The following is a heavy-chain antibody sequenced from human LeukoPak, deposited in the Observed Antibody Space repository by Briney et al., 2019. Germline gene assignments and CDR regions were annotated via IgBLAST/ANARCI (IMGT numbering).Heavy chain of an antibody. CDR3: ARDRLQDYGDYAPYWYFDL. D-gene: IGHD4-17*01. CDR1: GFTFSSYW. J-gene: IGHJ2*01. Sequence: GGSLRLSCAASGFTFSSYWMSWVRQAPGKGLEWVANIKQDGSEKYYVDSVKGRFTISRDNAKNSLYLQMNSLRAEDTAVYYCARDRLQDYGDYAPYWYFDLWGRGTLVTVSS. V-gene: IGHV3-7*01. CDR2: IKQDGSEK.